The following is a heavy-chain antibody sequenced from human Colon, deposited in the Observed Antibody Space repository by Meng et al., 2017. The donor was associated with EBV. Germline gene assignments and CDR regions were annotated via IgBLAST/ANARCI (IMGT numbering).Heavy chain of an antibody. J-gene: IGHJ4*02. V-gene: IGHV4-39*01. CDR1: GGPISRTGTC. D-gene: IGHD4-23*01. CDR2: QCHADDT. CDR3: ARHTFSGNPGGIDS. Sequence: QPQLRESGLGLVKPSEPLSLTCTVSGGPISRTGTCGGWIRQPPGKGLEWIGSQCHADDTYYNPSLMGRVTISVDTSKNQVSLKLTSVTAADTSIYYCARHTFSGNPGGIDSWGQGILVTVSS.